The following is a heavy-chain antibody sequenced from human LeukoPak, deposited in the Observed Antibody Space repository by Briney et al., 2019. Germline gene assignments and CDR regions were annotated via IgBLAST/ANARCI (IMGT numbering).Heavy chain of an antibody. CDR1: GGSISSYC. J-gene: IGHJ4*02. CDR3: ARVPPLPRPYSGYDYYFDS. CDR2: IYYSGST. D-gene: IGHD5-12*01. V-gene: IGHV4-59*01. Sequence: SETLSLTCTVSGGSISSYCWSWIRQPPGKGLEWIGYIYYSGSTNYNPSLKSRVTISVDTSKNQFSLKLSFVTAADTAVYYCARVPPLPRPYSGYDYYFDSWGQGTLVTVSS.